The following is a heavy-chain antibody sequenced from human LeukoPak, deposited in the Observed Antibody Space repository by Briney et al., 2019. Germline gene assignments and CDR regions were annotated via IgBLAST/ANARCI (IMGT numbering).Heavy chain of an antibody. V-gene: IGHV3-23*01. CDR3: AKASRASCGGAFCYHFDS. D-gene: IGHD2-21*01. J-gene: IGHJ4*02. CDR1: GFTFNSYA. CDR2: FSGGVSTT. Sequence: GGSLRLSCVASGFTFNSYAMSWFRQAPGKGLDWASTFSGGVSTTWHADSVRGRFTISRDNSKNTVYLQMNSLRAEDTAVYYCAKASRASCGGAFCYHFDSWGPGTLVTVSS.